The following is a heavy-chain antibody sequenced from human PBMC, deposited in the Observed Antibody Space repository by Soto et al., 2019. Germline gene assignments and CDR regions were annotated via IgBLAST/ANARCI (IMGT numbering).Heavy chain of an antibody. CDR2: IYYTGST. V-gene: IGHV4-59*01. J-gene: IGHJ4*02. CDR1: GVSINNYY. D-gene: IGHD6-25*01. CDR3: AKFVSGGHLDH. Sequence: SETLSLTCTVSGVSINNYYWTWIRQPPGKRLEWIGAIYYTGSTTYNPSLRSRVTFSVDTSKNQFSLSLTSVTAADTAVYYCAKFVSGGHLDHWGQGTLVTVSS.